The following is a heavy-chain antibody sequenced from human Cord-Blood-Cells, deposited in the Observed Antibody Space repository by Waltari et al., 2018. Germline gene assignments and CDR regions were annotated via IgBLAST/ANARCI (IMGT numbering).Heavy chain of an antibody. CDR3: ARDSSSSFDY. CDR1: GYTFTGYY. Sequence: QVQLVQSGAEVKKPGASVKVSCKASGYTFTGYYMHWVRQAPGKGLEWMGRINPNRGGTNYAQKVQGRVTMTRDTSISTAYMELSRLRSDDTAVYYCARDSSSSFDYWGQGTLVTVSS. J-gene: IGHJ4*02. V-gene: IGHV1-2*02. CDR2: INPNRGGT. D-gene: IGHD6-6*01.